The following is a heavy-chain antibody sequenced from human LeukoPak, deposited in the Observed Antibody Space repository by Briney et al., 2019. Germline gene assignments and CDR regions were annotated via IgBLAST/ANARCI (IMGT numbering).Heavy chain of an antibody. CDR1: GFTFSSYS. CDR2: ISSSSSYI. V-gene: IGHV3-21*01. CDR3: ARVLEWPPYYMDV. D-gene: IGHD3-3*01. Sequence: GGSLRLSCAASGFTFSSYSMSWVRQAPGKGLEWVSSISSSSSYIYYADSVKGRFTISRDNAKNSLYLQMNSLRAEDTAVYYCARVLEWPPYYMDVWGKGTTVTVSS. J-gene: IGHJ6*03.